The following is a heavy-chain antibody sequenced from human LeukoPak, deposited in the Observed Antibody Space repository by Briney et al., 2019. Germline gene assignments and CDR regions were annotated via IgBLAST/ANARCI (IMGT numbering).Heavy chain of an antibody. V-gene: IGHV3-23*01. Sequence: GGSLRLSCAASGFTFNSYAMTWVRQAPEKGLEWVSTITSGDGSPYYADSVKGRFTISRDNSNNMLYLQMNSLRAEDTAVYYCTKRGAYYVDYWGRGIPVTVSS. D-gene: IGHD3-16*01. CDR1: GFTFNSYA. J-gene: IGHJ4*02. CDR2: ITSGDGSP. CDR3: TKRGAYYVDY.